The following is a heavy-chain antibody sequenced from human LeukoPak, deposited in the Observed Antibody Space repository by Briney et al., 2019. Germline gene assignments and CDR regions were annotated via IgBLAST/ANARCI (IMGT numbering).Heavy chain of an antibody. D-gene: IGHD2-15*01. CDR1: GGSFSGYY. CDR3: ARHCSGGSRYYYYYYYMDV. Sequence: SETLSLTCAVYGGSFSGYYWSWIRQPPGKGLEWIGEINHRGSTNYNPSLKSRVTISVDTSKNQFSLKLSSVTAADTAVYYCARHCSGGSRYYYYYYYMDVWGKGTTVTISS. CDR2: INHRGST. V-gene: IGHV4-34*01. J-gene: IGHJ6*03.